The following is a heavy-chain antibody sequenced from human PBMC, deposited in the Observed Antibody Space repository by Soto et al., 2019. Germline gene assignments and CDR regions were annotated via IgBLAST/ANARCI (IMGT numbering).Heavy chain of an antibody. CDR3: ARAHGGRWLTTDH. J-gene: IGHJ4*02. D-gene: IGHD1-26*01. Sequence: GGSLRLSCAASRFTFSTYGMHWVRQAPGRGLEWVAFIWYDGSNYFYADSVKGRFTISRDNSKNTLYLQMNILRAEDTAVYYCARAHGGRWLTTDHWGQGTLVPVSS. V-gene: IGHV3-33*01. CDR1: RFTFSTYG. CDR2: IWYDGSNY.